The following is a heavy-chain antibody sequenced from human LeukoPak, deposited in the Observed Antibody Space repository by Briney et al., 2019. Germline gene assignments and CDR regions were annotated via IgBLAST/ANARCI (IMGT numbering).Heavy chain of an antibody. CDR2: ISSSGSTI. V-gene: IGHV3-48*03. J-gene: IGHJ4*02. Sequence: PGGSLRLSCAASGFTFSSYEMNWVRQAPGKGLEWVSYISSSGSTIYYADSVKGRFTISRDNSKNTLYLQMNSLRAEDTAVYYCARGYTRYYFDYWGQGTLVTVSS. CDR3: ARGYTRYYFDY. D-gene: IGHD5-18*01. CDR1: GFTFSSYE.